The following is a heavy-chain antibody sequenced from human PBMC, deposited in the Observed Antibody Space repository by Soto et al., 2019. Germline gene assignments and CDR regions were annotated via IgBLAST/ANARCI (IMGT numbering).Heavy chain of an antibody. J-gene: IGHJ4*02. V-gene: IGHV1-18*04. CDR1: GYTFTSYG. CDR3: ARGDYGTGGYPFPYFDY. D-gene: IGHD2-8*02. Sequence: ASVKVSCKASGYTFTSYGIRWVRQAPGQGLEWMGWISAYHGNTNYAQKLQVRVTMTTDTSTSTAYMELRSLRSDDTAVYYCARGDYGTGGYPFPYFDYWGQGTLVTVSS. CDR2: ISAYHGNT.